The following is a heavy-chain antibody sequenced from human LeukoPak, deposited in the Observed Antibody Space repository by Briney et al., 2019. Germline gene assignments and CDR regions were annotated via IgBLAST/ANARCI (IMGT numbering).Heavy chain of an antibody. Sequence: GGSLRLSCVVSGFTLSSYAMSWVRQAPGKGLEWVAATSSSDSGKYHADSVRGRFTISRDNSKNTLYLQMNSLRAEDTAIYSCAKNPYSGIYRYFDSWGQGTLVTVSS. D-gene: IGHD1-26*01. CDR1: GFTLSSYA. CDR2: TSSSDSGK. CDR3: AKNPYSGIYRYFDS. J-gene: IGHJ4*02. V-gene: IGHV3-23*01.